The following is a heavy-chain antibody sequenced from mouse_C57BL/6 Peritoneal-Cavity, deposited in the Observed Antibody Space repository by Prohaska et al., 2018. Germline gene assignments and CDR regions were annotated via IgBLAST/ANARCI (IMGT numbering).Heavy chain of an antibody. CDR1: GFTFNTYA. D-gene: IGHD2-5*01. J-gene: IGHJ3*01. CDR3: VREYSNSWFAY. CDR2: IRSKSYNVST. Sequence: EVQLVESGGGLVQPKGSLKLSCAASGFTFNTYAMHWVRQAPGKGLEWVARIRSKSYNVSTYYAYSVKDRVTISRAASQSMLYLYMNNLKTESAAMYYCVREYSNSWFAYWGQGTLVTVSA. V-gene: IGHV10-3*01.